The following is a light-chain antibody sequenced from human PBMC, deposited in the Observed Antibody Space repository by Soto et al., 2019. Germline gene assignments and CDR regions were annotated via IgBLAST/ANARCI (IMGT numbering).Light chain of an antibody. J-gene: IGKJ5*01. V-gene: IGKV3-15*01. CDR1: QSVSSH. CDR3: QPYNNRPPIT. Sequence: EIVMTQSPATLSVSPGERATLSCRASQSVSSHLAWYQEKPGHAPRLLISGAFTRGTGSPDRFGGRGSGTDFPLTLSRLESEDFSVYDRQPYNNRPPITFRQGTRLEIK. CDR2: GAF.